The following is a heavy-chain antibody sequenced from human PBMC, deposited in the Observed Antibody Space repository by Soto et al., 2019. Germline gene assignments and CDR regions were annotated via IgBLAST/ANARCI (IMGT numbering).Heavy chain of an antibody. CDR1: GGTFSSYA. V-gene: IGHV1-69*13. CDR3: ARSYYYGYYGMDV. CDR2: IIPIFGTA. Sequence: ASVKVSCKASGGTFSSYAISWVRQAPGQGLEWMGGIIPIFGTANYAQKFQGRVTITADESTSTAYMELSSLRSEDTAVYYCARSYYYGYYGMDVWGQGTTVTVYS. J-gene: IGHJ6*02.